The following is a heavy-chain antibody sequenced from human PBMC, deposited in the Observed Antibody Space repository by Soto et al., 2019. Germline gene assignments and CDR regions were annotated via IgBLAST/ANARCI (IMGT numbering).Heavy chain of an antibody. CDR1: GGSISSYY. J-gene: IGHJ6*02. D-gene: IGHD3-10*01. V-gene: IGHV4-59*01. CDR2: IYYSGST. Sequence: SETLSLTCTVSGGSISSYYWSWIRQPPGKGLEWIGCIYYSGSTNYNPSLKSRVTISVDTSKNQFSLKLSSVTAADTAVYYCARVSFGYYGSGSYRPGYYYYGMDVWGQGTTVTVSS. CDR3: ARVSFGYYGSGSYRPGYYYYGMDV.